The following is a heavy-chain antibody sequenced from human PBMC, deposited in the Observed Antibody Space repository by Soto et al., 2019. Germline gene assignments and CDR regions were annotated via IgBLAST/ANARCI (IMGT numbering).Heavy chain of an antibody. J-gene: IGHJ3*02. CDR1: GYTFTGYY. CDR2: ITPNSGGT. CDR3: ALNWKYRSSDAFDI. Sequence: GASVKVSCKASGYTFTGYYMHWVRRAPGQGLEWMGWITPNSGGTNYEQKFQGWVTMTRDTSISTAYMELSRLRSDDTAVYYCALNWKYRSSDAFDIWGQGTMVTVSS. D-gene: IGHD1-7*01. V-gene: IGHV1-2*04.